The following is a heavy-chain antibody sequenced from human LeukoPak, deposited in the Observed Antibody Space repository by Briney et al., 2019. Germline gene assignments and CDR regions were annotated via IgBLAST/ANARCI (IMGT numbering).Heavy chain of an antibody. D-gene: IGHD5-18*01. CDR3: AKDGYSYGHYYFDY. V-gene: IGHV3-23*01. CDR2: ISGSGGST. J-gene: IGHJ4*02. Sequence: TGGSLRLSCAASGFTFDDYAMHWVRQAPGKGLEWVSAISGSGGSTYYADSVKGRFTISRDNSKNTLYLQMNSLRAEDTAVYYCAKDGYSYGHYYFDYWGQGTLVTVSS. CDR1: GFTFDDYA.